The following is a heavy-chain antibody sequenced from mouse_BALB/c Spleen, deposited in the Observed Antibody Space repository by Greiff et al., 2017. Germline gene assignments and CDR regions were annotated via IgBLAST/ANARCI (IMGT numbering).Heavy chain of an antibody. V-gene: IGHV5-9-3*01. D-gene: IGHD2-4*01. Sequence: DVHLVESGGGLVKPGGSLKLSCAASGFTFSSYAMSWVRQTPEKRLEWVATISSGGSYTYYPDSVKGRFTISRDNAKNTLYLQMSSLRSEDTAMYYCATYDYDFAYWGQGTRVTVSA. CDR3: ATYDYDFAY. J-gene: IGHJ3*01. CDR1: GFTFSSYA. CDR2: ISSGGSYT.